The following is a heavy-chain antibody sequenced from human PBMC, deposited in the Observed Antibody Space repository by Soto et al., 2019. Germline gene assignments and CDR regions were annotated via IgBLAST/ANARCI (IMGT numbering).Heavy chain of an antibody. CDR2: IYYSGST. Sequence: PSETLSLTCTVSGGSISSSSYYWGWIRQPPGKGLEWIGSIYYSGSTYYNPSLKSRVTISVDMSKNQFSLKLSSVTAADTAVYYCARSGPSSSFYARYYFDYWGQGTLVTVSS. CDR3: ARSGPSSSFYARYYFDY. V-gene: IGHV4-39*01. D-gene: IGHD6-6*01. J-gene: IGHJ4*02. CDR1: GGSISSSSYY.